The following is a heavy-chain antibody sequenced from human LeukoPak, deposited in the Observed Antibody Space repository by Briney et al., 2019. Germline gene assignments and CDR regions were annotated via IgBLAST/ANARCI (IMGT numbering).Heavy chain of an antibody. J-gene: IGHJ5*02. CDR3: ARDRVRGVIWWFDP. D-gene: IGHD3-10*01. CDR1: GGSISSYY. V-gene: IGHV4-59*01. Sequence: SETLSLTCTVSGGSISSYYWSWIRQPPGKGLEWIGYIYYSGSTNYNPSLKSRVTISVDTSKNQFSLKLSSVTAADTAVYYCARDRVRGVIWWFDPWGQGTLVTVSS. CDR2: IYYSGST.